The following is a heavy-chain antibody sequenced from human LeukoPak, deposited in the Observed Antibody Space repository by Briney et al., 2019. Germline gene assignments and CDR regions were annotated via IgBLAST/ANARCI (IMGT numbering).Heavy chain of an antibody. V-gene: IGHV3-21*01. CDR3: ARGTRVLMPSDY. Sequence: PGGSLRLSCAASGFTFSSYSMNWVRQAPGKGLEWVSSISSSSSYIYYADSVKGRFTISRDNAKNSLYLQMNSLRAEDTAVYYCARGTRVLMPSDYWGQGTLVTVSS. CDR1: GFTFSSYS. CDR2: ISSSSSYI. J-gene: IGHJ4*02. D-gene: IGHD2-2*01.